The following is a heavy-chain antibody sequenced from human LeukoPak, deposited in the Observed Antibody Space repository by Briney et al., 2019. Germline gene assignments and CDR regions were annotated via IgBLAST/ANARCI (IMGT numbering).Heavy chain of an antibody. V-gene: IGHV3-30*02. J-gene: IGHJ5*02. CDR1: GFTFSSYG. D-gene: IGHD6-13*01. Sequence: GGSLKLSCAASGFTFSSYGMHWVRQAPGKGLEWVAFIRYDGSNKYYADSVKGRFTISRDNSKNTLYLQMNSLRAEDTAVYYCAKDRIAAAGILYNWFDPWGQGTLVTVSS. CDR2: IRYDGSNK. CDR3: AKDRIAAAGILYNWFDP.